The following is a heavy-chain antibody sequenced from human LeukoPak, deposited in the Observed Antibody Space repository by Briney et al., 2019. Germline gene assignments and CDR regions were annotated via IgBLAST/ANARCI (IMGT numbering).Heavy chain of an antibody. CDR3: ARDPMVWAMYSSGWFDY. J-gene: IGHJ4*02. CDR1: GFTVSSNY. V-gene: IGHV3-30*02. Sequence: PGGSLRLSCAASGFTVSSNYMSWVRQAPGKGLEWVAFIQYDTNNEYYADSVKGRFAISRDNAKNSLYLQMNSLRVEDTAVYYCARDPMVWAMYSSGWFDYWGQGTLVTVSS. D-gene: IGHD6-19*01. CDR2: IQYDTNNE.